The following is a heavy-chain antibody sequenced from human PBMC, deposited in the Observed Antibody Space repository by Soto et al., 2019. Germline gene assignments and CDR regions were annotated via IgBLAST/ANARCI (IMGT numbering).Heavy chain of an antibody. Sequence: ASVKVSCKASGYTFTSYYMHWVRQAPGQGHEWMGIINPSGGSTSYAQKFQGRVTMTRDTSTSTVYMELSSLRSEDTAVYYCARGGPALKPDSISGSYQTNDYWGQGTLVTVSS. V-gene: IGHV1-46*01. J-gene: IGHJ4*02. CDR3: ARGGPALKPDSISGSYQTNDY. CDR1: GYTFTSYY. D-gene: IGHD1-26*01. CDR2: INPSGGST.